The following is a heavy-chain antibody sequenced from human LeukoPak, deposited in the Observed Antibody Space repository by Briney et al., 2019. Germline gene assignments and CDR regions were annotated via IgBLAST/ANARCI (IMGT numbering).Heavy chain of an antibody. CDR3: ARDPSAMVTQVFDY. CDR1: GYTFTSYG. J-gene: IGHJ4*02. V-gene: IGHV1-18*01. CDR2: ISAYNGNT. Sequence: GASVKVSCKASGYTFTSYGISWVRQAPGQGLEWMGWISAYNGNTNYAQKLQGRVTMTTDTSTSTAYMELRSLRSDDTAVYYCARDPSAMVTQVFDYWGQGTLVTVSS. D-gene: IGHD5-18*01.